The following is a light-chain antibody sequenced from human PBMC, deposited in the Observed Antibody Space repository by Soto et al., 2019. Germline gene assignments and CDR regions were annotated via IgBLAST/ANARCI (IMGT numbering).Light chain of an antibody. V-gene: IGLV2-11*01. Sequence: QYALTQPRSVSGSPGQAVTISCTGTNSDVGNYNFVSWYQHHPGKAPKLMIYDVTKRPSGVPARFSGSKSGNAASLTISGLQAEDEADYYCCTYAGSFHQFGGGTKLTVL. J-gene: IGLJ3*02. CDR1: NSDVGNYNF. CDR2: DVT. CDR3: CTYAGSFHQ.